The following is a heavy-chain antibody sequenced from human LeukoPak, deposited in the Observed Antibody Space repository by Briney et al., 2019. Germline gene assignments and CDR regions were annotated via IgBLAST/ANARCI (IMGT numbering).Heavy chain of an antibody. Sequence: GESLKISCKGSGYSFTSYWIGWVRQMPGKGLEWMGIIYPGDSDTRYSPSFQGQVTISADKSISTAYLQWSSLKASDTAMYYCARATIAARPIMDVWGKGTTVTVSS. J-gene: IGHJ6*03. D-gene: IGHD6-6*01. V-gene: IGHV5-51*01. CDR2: IYPGDSDT. CDR3: ARATIAARPIMDV. CDR1: GYSFTSYW.